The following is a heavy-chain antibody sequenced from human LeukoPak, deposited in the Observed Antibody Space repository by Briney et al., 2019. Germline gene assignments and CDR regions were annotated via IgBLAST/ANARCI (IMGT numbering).Heavy chain of an antibody. CDR3: ARELSQIVWGGLDY. J-gene: IGHJ4*02. CDR2: IQNDASTE. CDR1: GFIFSHYG. V-gene: IGHV3-33*05. D-gene: IGHD2-21*01. Sequence: GGSLRLPCAASGFIFSHYGMHWVRQAPGKGLEWVAVIQNDASTENFADSVKGRFTISRDNSKNTVFLQMNSLRVEDTAVYYCARELSQIVWGGLDYGGQGTLVSVSS.